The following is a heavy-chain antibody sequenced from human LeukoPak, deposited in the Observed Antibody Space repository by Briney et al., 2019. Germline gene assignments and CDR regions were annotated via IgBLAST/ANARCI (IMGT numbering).Heavy chain of an antibody. CDR3: ARLTPGDY. CDR2: IYHSGST. V-gene: IGHV4-38-2*01. CDR1: GYSISSGHY. J-gene: IGHJ4*02. D-gene: IGHD3-10*01. Sequence: SETLSLTCAVSGYSISSGHYWGWIRQPPGKGLEWIGSIYHSGSTYYNPSLKSRVTISVDTSKNQFSLKLSSVTAADTAVYYCARLTPGDYWGQGTLVTVSS.